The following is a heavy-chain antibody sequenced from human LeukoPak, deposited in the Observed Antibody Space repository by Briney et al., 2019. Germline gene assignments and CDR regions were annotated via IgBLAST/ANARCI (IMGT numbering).Heavy chain of an antibody. J-gene: IGHJ2*01. CDR2: IYHSGST. CDR1: GGSISSGGYY. Sequence: SQTLSLTCTVSGGSISSGGYYWSWIRQPPGKGLEWIGYIYHSGSTYYNPSLKSRVTISVDRSKNQFSLKLSSVTAADTAVYYCARHPYSSSWHRDWYFDLWGRGTLVTVSS. CDR3: ARHPYSSSWHRDWYFDL. V-gene: IGHV4-30-2*01. D-gene: IGHD6-13*01.